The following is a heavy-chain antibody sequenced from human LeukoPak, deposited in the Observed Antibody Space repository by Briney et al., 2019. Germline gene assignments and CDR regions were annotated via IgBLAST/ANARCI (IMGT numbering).Heavy chain of an antibody. CDR1: GGSISSYY. D-gene: IGHD6-19*01. CDR2: IYYSGST. J-gene: IGHJ4*02. Sequence: SETLSLTCTVSGGSISSYYWSWIRQPPGKGLEGSGYIYYSGSTTYNPSLKSRVTISVDTSKNQFSLKLSSVTAADTAVYYCARVRSGCLDYWGQGTLVTVSS. V-gene: IGHV4-59*01. CDR3: ARVRSGCLDY.